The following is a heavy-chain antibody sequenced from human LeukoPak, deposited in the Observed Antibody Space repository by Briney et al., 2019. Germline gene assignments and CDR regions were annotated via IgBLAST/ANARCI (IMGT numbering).Heavy chain of an antibody. CDR3: ARHTPGSFDFV. Sequence: PETLSLTCTVSEGSISGYYSSWIRQPPGKGLEWIGFIFSSGSTSYNPSLKSRVTISVDTSKNQVSLRLNSVTAADTAMYYCARHTPGSFDFVWGQGTLVTVSS. CDR2: IFSSGST. CDR1: EGSISGYY. J-gene: IGHJ4*02. D-gene: IGHD3-9*01. V-gene: IGHV4-59*08.